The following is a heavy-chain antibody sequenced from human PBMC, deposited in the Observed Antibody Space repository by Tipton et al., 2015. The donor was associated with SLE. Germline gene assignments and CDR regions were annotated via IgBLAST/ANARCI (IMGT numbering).Heavy chain of an antibody. CDR1: GYSISSGYY. J-gene: IGHJ4*02. D-gene: IGHD6-13*01. CDR3: ARVERAARGFDY. CDR2: IYHSGST. Sequence: TLSLTCTVSGYSISSGYYWGWIRQPPGKGLEWIGSIYHSGSTYYNPSLKSRVTISVDTSKNQFSLKLSSVTAADTAVYYCARVERAARGFDYWGQGTLVTVSS. V-gene: IGHV4-38-2*02.